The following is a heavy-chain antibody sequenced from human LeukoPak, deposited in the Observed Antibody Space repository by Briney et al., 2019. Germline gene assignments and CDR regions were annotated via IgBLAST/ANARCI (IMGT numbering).Heavy chain of an antibody. CDR2: INPNGGST. V-gene: IGHV1-46*01. D-gene: IGHD6-19*01. CDR1: GYSFRDYY. CDR3: ARRGSAVAGYFDC. J-gene: IGHJ4*02. Sequence: ASVKVSCKAPGYSFRDYYMQWVRQAPGQGPEWMGIINPNGGSTSYAQKFQGRVTMTRDMSTSTVYMELSSLRAEDTAVYYCARRGSAVAGYFDCWGQGTLVTVSS.